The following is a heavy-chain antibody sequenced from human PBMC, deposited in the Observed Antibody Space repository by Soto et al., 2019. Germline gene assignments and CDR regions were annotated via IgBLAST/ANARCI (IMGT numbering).Heavy chain of an antibody. CDR3: VRSWGVYCSSTRCYSPWLDP. D-gene: IGHD2-2*02. V-gene: IGHV3-48*03. CDR1: GFTFSSHV. Sequence: EVQLVESGGGLVQPGGSLRLSCVASGFTFSSHVMNWVRQAPGKGLEWVSYISSSGSPIDYADSVRGRFTISRDNAKNSVILQMNSLRVEDTAVYYCVRSWGVYCSSTRCYSPWLDPWGQGTLVTVSS. J-gene: IGHJ5*02. CDR2: ISSSGSPI.